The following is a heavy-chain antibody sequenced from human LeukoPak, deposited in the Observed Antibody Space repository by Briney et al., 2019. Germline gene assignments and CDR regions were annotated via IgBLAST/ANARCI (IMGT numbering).Heavy chain of an antibody. CDR1: GGTFSSYA. CDR2: IIPIFGTA. D-gene: IGHD2-2*01. CDR3: ARERGYCSSTSCSASFDY. J-gene: IGHJ4*02. V-gene: IGHV1-69*05. Sequence: SVKVSCKASGGTFSSYAISWVRQAPGQGLEWMGRIIPIFGTANYAQKFQGRVTITTDESTSTAYMGLSSLRSEDTAVYYCARERGYCSSTSCSASFDYWGQGTLVTVSS.